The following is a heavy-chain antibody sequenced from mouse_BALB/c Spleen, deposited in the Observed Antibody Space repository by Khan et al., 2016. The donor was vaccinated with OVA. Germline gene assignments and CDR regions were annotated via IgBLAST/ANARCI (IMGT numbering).Heavy chain of an antibody. CDR1: GFTFTSYG. J-gene: IGHJ2*01. Sequence: EVKLLESGAELGRPGSSVKLSCKTSGFTFTSYGIKWVKQRPGQGLEWIGYIYPGNGYTVYNEKFQGKATLTSDTSSSTAYMQLRSLTSEDSAIYFCAAAYYRNYFDYWGQGTTLTVSS. V-gene: IGHV1S134*01. CDR2: IYPGNGYT. D-gene: IGHD2-14*01. CDR3: AAAYYRNYFDY.